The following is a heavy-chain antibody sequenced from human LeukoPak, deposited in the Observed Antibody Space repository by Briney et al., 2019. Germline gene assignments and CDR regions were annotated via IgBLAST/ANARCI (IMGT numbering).Heavy chain of an antibody. CDR2: IYYSGST. CDR1: GGSISSSSYY. Sequence: SETLSLTCTVSGGSISSSSYYWGWIRQPPGTGLEWIGGIYYSGSTYYNPSLKSRVTISVDTSKNQFSLKLSSVTAADTAVYYCARMLWFGGLDAFDIWGQGTMVTVSS. V-gene: IGHV4-39*07. D-gene: IGHD3-10*01. CDR3: ARMLWFGGLDAFDI. J-gene: IGHJ3*02.